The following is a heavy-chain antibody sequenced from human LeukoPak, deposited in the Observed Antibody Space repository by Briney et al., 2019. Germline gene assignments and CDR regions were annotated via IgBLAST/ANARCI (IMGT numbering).Heavy chain of an antibody. CDR1: GYTLTELS. CDR2: FDPEDGET. V-gene: IGHV1-24*01. J-gene: IGHJ4*02. D-gene: IGHD3-22*01. Sequence: ASVTVSCTVSGYTLTELSMHWVRQAPGKGPEWMGGFDPEDGETIYAQKFQGRVTMTEDTSTDTAYMELSSLRSEDTAVYYCATPSYDSSGYYYYFDYWGQGTLVTVSS. CDR3: ATPSYDSSGYYYYFDY.